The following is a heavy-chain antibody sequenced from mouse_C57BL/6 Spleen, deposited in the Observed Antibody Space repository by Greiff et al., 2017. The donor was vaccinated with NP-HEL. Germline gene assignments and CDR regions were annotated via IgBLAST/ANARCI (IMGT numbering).Heavy chain of an antibody. CDR1: GYTFTSYW. CDR3: ARWGHDY. D-gene: IGHD3-3*01. CDR2: IDPSDSYT. V-gene: IGHV1-50*01. Sequence: QVQLQQPGAELVKPGASVKLSCKASGYTFTSYWMQWVKQRPGQGLEWIGEIDPSDSYTNYNQKFKGKATLTVDTSSSTAYMQLSSLTSEDSAVYYCARWGHDYWGQGTTLTVSS. J-gene: IGHJ2*01.